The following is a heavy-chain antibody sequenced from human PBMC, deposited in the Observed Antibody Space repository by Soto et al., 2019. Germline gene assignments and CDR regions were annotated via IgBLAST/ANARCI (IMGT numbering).Heavy chain of an antibody. Sequence: PSETLSLTCIVSGDSVTSGSYYWTWLRQPPGKGLEWIGYISYTGRTKYNPSLQSRVTISVDTSKNDFSLNLSSVTAADTAVYFCAREWGLLPYYVMNVWGHGNAVNVSS. V-gene: IGHV4-61*03. CDR3: AREWGLLPYYVMNV. CDR1: GDSVTSGSYY. D-gene: IGHD7-27*01. J-gene: IGHJ6*02. CDR2: ISYTGRT.